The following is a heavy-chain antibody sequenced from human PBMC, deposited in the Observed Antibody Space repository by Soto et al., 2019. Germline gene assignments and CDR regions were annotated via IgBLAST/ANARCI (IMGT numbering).Heavy chain of an antibody. CDR3: ARVPVAYCGGDCYSNYFDY. CDR1: GGSISSGDYY. D-gene: IGHD2-21*02. J-gene: IGHJ4*02. CDR2: IYYSGST. Sequence: SETLSLTCTVSGGSISSGDYYWSWIRQPPGKGLEWIGYIYYSGSTYYNPSLESRVTISVDTSKNQFSLKLSSVAAADTAVYYCARVPVAYCGGDCYSNYFDYWGQGTLVTVSS. V-gene: IGHV4-30-4*01.